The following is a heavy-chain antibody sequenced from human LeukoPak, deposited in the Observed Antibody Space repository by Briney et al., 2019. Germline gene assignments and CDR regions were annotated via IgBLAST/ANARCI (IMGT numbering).Heavy chain of an antibody. J-gene: IGHJ3*02. CDR2: IYYSGST. D-gene: IGHD4-17*01. V-gene: IGHV4-59*08. CDR1: GGSISSHY. Sequence: PSETLSLTCTVSGGSISSHYWSWIRQPPGKGLEWIGYIYYSGSTNYNPSLKSRVTISVDTSKNQFSLKLSSVTAADTAVYYCARPLYGDYGAFDIWGQGTMVTVSS. CDR3: ARPLYGDYGAFDI.